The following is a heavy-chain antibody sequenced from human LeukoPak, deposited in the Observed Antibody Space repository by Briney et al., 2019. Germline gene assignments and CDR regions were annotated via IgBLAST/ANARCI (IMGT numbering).Heavy chain of an antibody. D-gene: IGHD4-17*01. CDR2: ISWNSGSI. Sequence: GGSLRLSCEASGFTFDDYGMSWVRHAPGKGLEWVSGISWNSGSIGYADSVKGRFTISRDNAKNSLYLQMNSLRAEDTALYYCAKTDYGDYEGSYYFDYWGQGTLVTVSS. CDR1: GFTFDDYG. CDR3: AKTDYGDYEGSYYFDY. V-gene: IGHV3-9*01. J-gene: IGHJ4*02.